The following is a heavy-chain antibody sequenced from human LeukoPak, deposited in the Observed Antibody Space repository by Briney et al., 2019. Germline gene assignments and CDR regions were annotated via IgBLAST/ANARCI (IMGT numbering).Heavy chain of an antibody. J-gene: IGHJ4*02. D-gene: IGHD6-6*01. CDR3: ARHRGSSSLFDY. CDR2: IYYSGST. V-gene: IGHV4-39*01. CDR1: GGSISSSSYY. Sequence: SETLSLTCTVSGGSISSSSYYWGWIRQPPGKGLEWIGTIYYSGSTYYNPSLKSRVTISVDTSENHFSLKLTSVTAADTAVYYCARHRGSSSLFDYWGQGTLVTVSS.